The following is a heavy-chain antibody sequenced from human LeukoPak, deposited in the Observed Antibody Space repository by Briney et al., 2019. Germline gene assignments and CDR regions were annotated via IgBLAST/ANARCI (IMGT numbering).Heavy chain of an antibody. Sequence: PSETLSLTCTVSGGSISSSSYYWGWIRQPPGKGLEWIGSIYYSGSTYYNPSLKSRVTISVGTSKNQFSLKLSSVTAADTAVYYCARWTLHVLGFDPWGQGALVTVSS. V-gene: IGHV4-39*07. J-gene: IGHJ5*02. CDR2: IYYSGST. CDR1: GGSISSSSYY. CDR3: ARWTLHVLGFDP. D-gene: IGHD3-16*01.